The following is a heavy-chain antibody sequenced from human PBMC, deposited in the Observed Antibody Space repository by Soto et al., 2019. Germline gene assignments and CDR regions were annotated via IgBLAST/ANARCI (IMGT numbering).Heavy chain of an antibody. J-gene: IGHJ4*02. D-gene: IGHD6-19*01. CDR2: INAGNGNT. V-gene: IGHV1-3*05. CDR1: GDTFTTYA. CDR3: ARAVAVPADFDY. Sequence: QVQLVQAGAEEKKPGASVKVSCKASGDTFTTYAMHWVRQAPGQRLEWMGWINAGNGNTKYSQKFQGRDTITRDTSASTAYMELSSLRSEDTAVYYCARAVAVPADFDYWGQGTLVTVSS.